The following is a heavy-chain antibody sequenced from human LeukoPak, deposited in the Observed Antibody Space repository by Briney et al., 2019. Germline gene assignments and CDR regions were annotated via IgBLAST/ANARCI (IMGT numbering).Heavy chain of an antibody. V-gene: IGHV1-2*02. J-gene: IGHJ4*02. D-gene: IGHD3-10*01. CDR1: GYTFTGYY. CDR3: ASSGRGPYYFDY. Sequence: ASVKVSCKASGYTFTGYYIHWVRQAPGQGLEWMGWINPNSGGTNYAQKFQGRVTMTRDTSTSTVYMELSSLRSEDTAVYYCASSGRGPYYFDYWGQGTLVTVSS. CDR2: INPNSGGT.